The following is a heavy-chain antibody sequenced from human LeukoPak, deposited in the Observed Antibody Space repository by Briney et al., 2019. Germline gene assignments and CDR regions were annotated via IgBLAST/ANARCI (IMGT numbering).Heavy chain of an antibody. D-gene: IGHD3/OR15-3a*01. CDR2: MNLDGSEK. CDR3: ARDDGFSCYSY. Sequence: GGSLRLSCAASGFTFSSYWMTWVRQAPGKGLEWVANMNLDGSEKFYVDSVKGRFTISRDNAENSLFLQMNSLTAEDTAVYYCARDDGFSCYSYWGQGTLVTVSS. CDR1: GFTFSSYW. V-gene: IGHV3-7*01. J-gene: IGHJ4*02.